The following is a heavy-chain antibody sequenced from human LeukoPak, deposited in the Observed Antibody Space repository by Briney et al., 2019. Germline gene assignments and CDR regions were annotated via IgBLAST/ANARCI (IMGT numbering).Heavy chain of an antibody. CDR2: IYHSGST. D-gene: IGHD1-26*01. V-gene: IGHV4-38-2*02. CDR1: GYSISSGYY. CDR3: ARVSYDVGATGYYYYMDV. J-gene: IGHJ6*03. Sequence: PSETLSLTCTVSGYSISSGYYWGWIRQPPGKGLEWIGSIYHSGSTYYNPSLKSRVTISVDTSKNQFSLKLSSVTAADTAVYYCARVSYDVGATGYYYYMDVWGKGTTVTISS.